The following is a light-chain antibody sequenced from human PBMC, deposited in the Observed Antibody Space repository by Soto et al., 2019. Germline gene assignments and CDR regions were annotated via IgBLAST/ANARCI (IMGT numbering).Light chain of an antibody. V-gene: IGKV3-11*01. CDR2: DAS. CDR3: QHRKNYPPGFT. Sequence: IVLTQSPATLSLSPGESATRSCRASQSVGTYLSFDQQKPVQAPRLLIDDASNSATGTPSRFTGSGSWTVFTLIISRQEPDDLALYFCQHRKNYPPGFTFCAGTKGDI. J-gene: IGKJ3*01. CDR1: QSVGTY.